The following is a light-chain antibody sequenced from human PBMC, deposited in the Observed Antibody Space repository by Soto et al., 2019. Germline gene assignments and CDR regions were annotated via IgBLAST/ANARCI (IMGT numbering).Light chain of an antibody. CDR2: WAS. J-gene: IGKJ4*01. CDR1: QSVLYSSNNKNY. CDR3: QQYYSNFALT. V-gene: IGKV4-1*01. Sequence: DIVMTQSPDSLAVSLGERATINCKSSQSVLYSSNNKNYLAWYQQKPGQPPKLLIYWASTRESGVPDRFSGSGSGTEFTLTISSLQAEDVAVYYCQQYYSNFALTFGGGTKVEIK.